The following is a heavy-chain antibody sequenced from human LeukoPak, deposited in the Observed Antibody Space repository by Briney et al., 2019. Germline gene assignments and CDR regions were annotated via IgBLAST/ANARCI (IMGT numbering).Heavy chain of an antibody. D-gene: IGHD1-14*01. CDR1: GTSISSHY. Sequence: PSETLSLTCTASGTSISSHYWSWIRQPAGKGLEWIGRLYNSGSTKYNPSLKSRVSMSVDTSKNQFSLKLSTVTAADTAVYFCATGESLDYWGQGTLVTVSS. CDR2: LYNSGST. V-gene: IGHV4-4*07. J-gene: IGHJ4*02. CDR3: ATGESLDY.